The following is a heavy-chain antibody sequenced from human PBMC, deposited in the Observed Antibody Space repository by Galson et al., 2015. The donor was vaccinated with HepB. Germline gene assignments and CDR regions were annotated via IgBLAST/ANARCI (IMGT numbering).Heavy chain of an antibody. CDR2: ISYDGSNK. J-gene: IGHJ3*02. Sequence: SLRLSCAASGFTFSSYGMHWVRQAPGKGLEWVAVISYDGSNKYYADSVKGRFTISRDNSKNTLYLQMNSLRAEDTAVYYCARDVAPQDAFDIWGQGTMVTVSS. V-gene: IGHV3-30*03. CDR1: GFTFSSYG. CDR3: ARDVAPQDAFDI. D-gene: IGHD5-12*01.